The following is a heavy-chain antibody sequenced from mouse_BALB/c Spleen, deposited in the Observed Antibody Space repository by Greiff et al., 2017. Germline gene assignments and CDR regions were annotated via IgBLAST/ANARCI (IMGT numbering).Heavy chain of an antibody. D-gene: IGHD1-1*01. CDR2: IDPETGGT. J-gene: IGHJ4*01. V-gene: IGHV1-15*01. Sequence: QVQLKQSGAELVRPGASVTLSCKASGSTFTDYEMHWVKQTPVHGLEWIGAIDPETGGTAYNQKFKGKATLTADKSSSTAYMELRSLTSEDSAVYYCTRDGSSSAMDYWGQGTSVTVSS. CDR3: TRDGSSSAMDY. CDR1: GSTFTDYE.